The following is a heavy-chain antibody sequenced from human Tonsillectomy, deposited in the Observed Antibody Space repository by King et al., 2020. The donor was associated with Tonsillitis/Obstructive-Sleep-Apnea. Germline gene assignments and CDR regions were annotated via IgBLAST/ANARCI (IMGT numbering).Heavy chain of an antibody. D-gene: IGHD6-6*01. J-gene: IGHJ6*02. CDR2: FDPEDGET. V-gene: IGHV1-24*01. CDR1: GYTLTELS. CDR3: ATPLYSSSFIAAYYGMDV. Sequence: QLVQSGAEVRKPGASVKVSCKVSGYTLTELSMHWVRQAPGKGLEWMGGFDPEDGETIYAQKFQGRVTMTEATSTDTAYMELSSLRAEDTAVYYCATPLYSSSFIAAYYGMDVWGQGTTVTVSS.